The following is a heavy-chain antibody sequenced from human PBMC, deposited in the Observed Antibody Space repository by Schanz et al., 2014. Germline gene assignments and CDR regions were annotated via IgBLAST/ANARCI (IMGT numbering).Heavy chain of an antibody. J-gene: IGHJ3*02. Sequence: EMQLLESGGGLIQPGGSLRLSCAASGFIFGSSVMAWVRQAPGKGLEWVSGITGASDHIDYAESVKGRFTISRDNSKNTLYLQMDSLRAEDTAVYYCARKMKLGVYGGKGHDSLDIWGQGTMVTVSS. CDR1: GFIFGSSV. V-gene: IGHV3-23*01. D-gene: IGHD4-17*01. CDR3: ARKMKLGVYGGKGHDSLDI. CDR2: ITGASDHI.